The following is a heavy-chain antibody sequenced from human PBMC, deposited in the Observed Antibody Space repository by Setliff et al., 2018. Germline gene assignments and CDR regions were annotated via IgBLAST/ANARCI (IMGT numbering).Heavy chain of an antibody. CDR3: ARDPHYDPTYSLPGHAFDF. V-gene: IGHV4-38-2*02. Sequence: KPSETLSLTCAVSGYSISNGFYWGGIRQSPVKGLEWIGSLFDGGSAYYSPSLKSRASISLDASKNQFALKLTSATAADTAVYYCARDPHYDPTYSLPGHAFDFWGQGIMVTVSS. J-gene: IGHJ3*01. CDR2: LFDGGSA. D-gene: IGHD3-22*01. CDR1: GYSISNGFY.